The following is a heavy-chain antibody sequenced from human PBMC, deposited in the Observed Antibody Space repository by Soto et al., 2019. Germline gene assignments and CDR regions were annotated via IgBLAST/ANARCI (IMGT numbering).Heavy chain of an antibody. Sequence: QVQLVQSGAEVKKPGASVKVSCKASGYTFTSYAMHWVRQAPGQRLEWMGWINAGNGNTKYSQKFQGRVTITRDTSASTAHMELSSLRSEDTAVYYCARDLGVGAASDYWGQGTLVTVSS. D-gene: IGHD1-26*01. V-gene: IGHV1-3*01. CDR3: ARDLGVGAASDY. J-gene: IGHJ4*02. CDR2: INAGNGNT. CDR1: GYTFTSYA.